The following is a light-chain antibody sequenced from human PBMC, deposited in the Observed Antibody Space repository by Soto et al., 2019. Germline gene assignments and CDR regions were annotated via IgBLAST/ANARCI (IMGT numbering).Light chain of an antibody. CDR2: LEGSGSY. J-gene: IGLJ1*01. CDR3: ETWDSNTHV. V-gene: IGLV4-60*03. CDR1: SGHSSYI. Sequence: QSVLTQSSSASASLGSSVKLTCTLSSGHSSYIIAWHQQQPGKAPRYLMKLEGSGSYNKGSGVPDRFSGSSPGADRYLTISNLQSEDEADYYCETWDSNTHVFGTGTKLTVL.